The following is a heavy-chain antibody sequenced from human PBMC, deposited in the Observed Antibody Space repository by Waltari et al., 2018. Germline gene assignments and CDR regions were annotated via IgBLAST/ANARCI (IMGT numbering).Heavy chain of an antibody. CDR2: LSASGHVS. V-gene: IGHV3-23*01. CDR1: GFTFSDHA. D-gene: IGHD2-2*01. Sequence: QLLESGGGLVQPGKSLRLSCVASGFTFSDHAMSWVRQRPGEGVEWVSSLSASGHVSYYTASVKGRFVISRDNSKNTLFLHLNAVTVGDTAIFYCAKNATLGRARYFDLWGRGTLVTVSP. CDR3: AKNATLGRARYFDL. J-gene: IGHJ2*01.